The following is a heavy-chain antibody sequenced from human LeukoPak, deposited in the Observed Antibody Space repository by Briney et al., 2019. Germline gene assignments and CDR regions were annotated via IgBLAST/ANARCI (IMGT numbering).Heavy chain of an antibody. CDR2: SYYSGST. Sequence: SETLSLTCTVSGGSISSSSYYWGWIRQPPGKGLEWIGSSYYSGSTYYNPSLKSRVTISVDTSKNQFSLKLSSVTAADTAVYYCASWGWGDIVVVPAATDAFDIWGQGTMVTVSS. CDR1: GGSISSSSYY. D-gene: IGHD2-2*01. CDR3: ASWGWGDIVVVPAATDAFDI. V-gene: IGHV4-39*01. J-gene: IGHJ3*02.